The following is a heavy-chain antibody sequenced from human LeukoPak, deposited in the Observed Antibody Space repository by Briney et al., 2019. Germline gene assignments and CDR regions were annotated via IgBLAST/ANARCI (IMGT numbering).Heavy chain of an antibody. Sequence: GGSLRLSCAASGFTFSSYAMSWVRQAPGKGLEWVLSISGSGGSTYYADSVKGRFTISRDNSKNTLYLQMNSLRVEDTAVYYCAKGLSSGWNLKGSDYWGQGTLVTVSS. CDR2: ISGSGGST. CDR1: GFTFSSYA. D-gene: IGHD6-19*01. J-gene: IGHJ4*02. V-gene: IGHV3-23*01. CDR3: AKGLSSGWNLKGSDY.